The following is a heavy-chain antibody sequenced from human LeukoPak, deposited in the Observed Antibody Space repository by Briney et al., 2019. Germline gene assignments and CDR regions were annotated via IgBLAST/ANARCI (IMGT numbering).Heavy chain of an antibody. V-gene: IGHV3-21*04. CDR3: ARVYSSSWYGNYYYYYYMDV. D-gene: IGHD6-13*01. J-gene: IGHJ6*03. Sequence: GGSLRLSCAGSGFTFSSYSMNWVRQAPGKGLEWVSSISTSSSYIYYADSLKGRFTISRDNARNSLYLHMNSLRAEDTALFYCARVYSSSWYGNYYYYYYMDVWGKGTTVTVSS. CDR2: ISTSSSYI. CDR1: GFTFSSYS.